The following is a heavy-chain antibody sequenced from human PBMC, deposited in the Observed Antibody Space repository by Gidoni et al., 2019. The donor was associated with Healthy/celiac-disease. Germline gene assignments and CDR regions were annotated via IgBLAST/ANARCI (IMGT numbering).Heavy chain of an antibody. D-gene: IGHD6-6*01. V-gene: IGHV3-30*18. J-gene: IGHJ4*02. CDR2: ISYDGSNK. Sequence: QVQLVEFGGGVVQPGRSLRLSCAASGFTFSSYGMHWVRQAPGKGLEWVAVISYDGSNKYYADSVKGRFTISRDNSKNTLYLQMNSLRAEDTAVYYCAKEEQLVVDYWGQGTLVTVSS. CDR1: GFTFSSYG. CDR3: AKEEQLVVDY.